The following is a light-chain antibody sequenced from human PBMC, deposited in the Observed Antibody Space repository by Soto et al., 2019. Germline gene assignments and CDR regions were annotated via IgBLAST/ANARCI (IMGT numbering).Light chain of an antibody. J-gene: IGKJ2*01. Sequence: DIVMTQSPDSLAVFLGERATINCKSSQSVLYSSNNKNYLAWYQQKAGQPPKLLIYWASTRESGVPDRFSGSGSGTDFNLNISSLQAEDVAVYYCQQYYATPPYTFGQGTKLEIK. CDR3: QQYYATPPYT. CDR2: WAS. CDR1: QSVLYSSNNKNY. V-gene: IGKV4-1*01.